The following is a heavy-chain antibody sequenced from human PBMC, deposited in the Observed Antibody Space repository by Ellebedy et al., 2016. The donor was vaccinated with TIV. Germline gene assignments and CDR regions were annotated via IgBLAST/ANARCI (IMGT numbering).Heavy chain of an antibody. V-gene: IGHV3-15*07. D-gene: IGHD1-26*01. J-gene: IGHJ4*02. CDR1: GFIFSKAW. CDR2: IKSKTDGGTT. Sequence: PGGSLRLSCAAPGFIFSKAWMNWVRQVPGKGLEWVGRIKSKTDGGTTDYVAPVKGRFTISRDDSTNTLYLQMNSLKTEDTAVYYCTTPHVSYGGNYEFDYWGQGTLVTVSS. CDR3: TTPHVSYGGNYEFDY.